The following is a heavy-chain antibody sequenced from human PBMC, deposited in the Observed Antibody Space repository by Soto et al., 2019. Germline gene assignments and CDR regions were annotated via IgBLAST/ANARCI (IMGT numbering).Heavy chain of an antibody. V-gene: IGHV4-34*01. J-gene: IGHJ4*02. Sequence: QVQLQQWGAGLLKPSETLSLTCAVYRGSFSGYYWSWIRQPPGKGLEWIGEINHSGSTNYNPSLKSRVTISVDTSKNQFSLKLSSVTAADTAVYYCARGLRDYGDYVFVYWGQGTLVTVSS. CDR3: ARGLRDYGDYVFVY. D-gene: IGHD4-17*01. CDR2: INHSGST. CDR1: RGSFSGYY.